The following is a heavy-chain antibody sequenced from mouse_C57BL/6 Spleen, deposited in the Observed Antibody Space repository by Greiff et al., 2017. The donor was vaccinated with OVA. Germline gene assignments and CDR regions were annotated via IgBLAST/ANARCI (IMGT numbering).Heavy chain of an antibody. V-gene: IGHV1-7*01. J-gene: IGHJ4*01. CDR3: ARSPHGYDRGYYAMDY. Sequence: QVQLQQSGAELAKPGASVKLSCKASGYTFTGYWMHWVKQRPGQGLEWIGYINPSSGYTKYNQKFKDKATLTADKSSSTAYMQLSSLTYEDSAVYYCARSPHGYDRGYYAMDYWGQGTSVTVSS. CDR1: GYTFTGYW. D-gene: IGHD2-2*01. CDR2: INPSSGYT.